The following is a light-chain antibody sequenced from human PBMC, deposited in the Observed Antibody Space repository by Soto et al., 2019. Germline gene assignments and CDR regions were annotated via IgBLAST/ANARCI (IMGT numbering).Light chain of an antibody. V-gene: IGKV1-12*01. CDR3: QQANSFPLT. CDR1: QGIGSW. CDR2: AAA. Sequence: DIQMTQSPSSVSASVGDRVTITCRASQGIGSWLGWYQQKPGKAPKLLIYAAASLQSGVPSLYSATVSGTEFTVTISSLQPEDLATHFCQQANSFPLTFGPGTKGDLK. J-gene: IGKJ3*01.